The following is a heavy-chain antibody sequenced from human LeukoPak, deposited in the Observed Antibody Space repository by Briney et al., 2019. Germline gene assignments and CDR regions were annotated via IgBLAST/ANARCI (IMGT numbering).Heavy chain of an antibody. Sequence: PGGSLRLSCVASGFTFDDYAMHWVRQAPEKGLEWVSGISWNSGRIGNVDSVRGRFTISRDNAKNSLYLQMNSLRPEDTALYYCAKDMTTVIGAFDIWGQGAMVTVSS. D-gene: IGHD4-17*01. J-gene: IGHJ3*02. V-gene: IGHV3-9*01. CDR3: AKDMTTVIGAFDI. CDR2: ISWNSGRI. CDR1: GFTFDDYA.